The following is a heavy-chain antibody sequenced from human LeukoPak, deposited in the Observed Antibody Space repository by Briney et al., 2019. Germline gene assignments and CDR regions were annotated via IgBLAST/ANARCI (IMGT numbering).Heavy chain of an antibody. CDR2: FDPEDGET. Sequence: GASVKVSCKVSGYTLTELSMHWVRQAPGKGLEWMGGFDPEDGETIYAQKFQGRVTMTRDTSTSTVYMELSSLRSEDTAVYYCARDGYDFWSGYYTGMDGHLGGMDVWGQGTTVTVSS. V-gene: IGHV1-24*01. CDR1: GYTLTELS. J-gene: IGHJ6*02. D-gene: IGHD3-3*01. CDR3: ARDGYDFWSGYYTGMDGHLGGMDV.